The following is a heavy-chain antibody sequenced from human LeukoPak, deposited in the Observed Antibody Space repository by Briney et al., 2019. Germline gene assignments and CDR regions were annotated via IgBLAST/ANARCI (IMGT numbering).Heavy chain of an antibody. D-gene: IGHD4-17*01. V-gene: IGHV3-23*01. CDR2: ISGSGGST. CDR3: AKHQQIYGDSLMDV. J-gene: IGHJ6*02. CDR1: GFTFSSYA. Sequence: GGSLRLSCAASGFTFSSYAMSRVRQAPGKGPEWVSTISGSGGSTNYADSVKGRFTISRDNSKSTLYVQMNSLRAEDTAVYYCAKHQQIYGDSLMDVWGQGTTVTGSS.